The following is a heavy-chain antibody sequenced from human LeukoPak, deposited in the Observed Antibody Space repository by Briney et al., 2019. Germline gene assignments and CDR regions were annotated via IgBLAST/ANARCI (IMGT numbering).Heavy chain of an antibody. V-gene: IGHV3-48*03. J-gene: IGHJ6*02. CDR2: ISSSGSTI. CDR3: ARDGLLWFGESPPRFLGMDV. Sequence: PGGSLRLSCAASGFTFSSYEMNWVRQAPGKGLEWVSYISSSGSTIYYADSVKGRFTISRDNAKNSLYLQMNSLRAEDTAVYYCARDGLLWFGESPPRFLGMDVWGQGPTVTVSS. CDR1: GFTFSSYE. D-gene: IGHD3-10*01.